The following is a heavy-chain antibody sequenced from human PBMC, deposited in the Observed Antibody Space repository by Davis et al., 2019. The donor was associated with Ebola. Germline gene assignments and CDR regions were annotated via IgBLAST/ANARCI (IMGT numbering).Heavy chain of an antibody. V-gene: IGHV4-59*12. J-gene: IGHJ4*02. CDR3: ARGGGIAARPRDY. CDR1: GGSISSYY. D-gene: IGHD6-6*01. CDR2: IYYSGST. Sequence: SETLSLTYTVSGGSISSYYWSWIRQPPGKGLEWIGYIYYSGSTDYNPSLKSRVIISVDTSKNQFSLKLSSVTAADTAVYYCARGGGIAARPRDYWGQGTLVTVSS.